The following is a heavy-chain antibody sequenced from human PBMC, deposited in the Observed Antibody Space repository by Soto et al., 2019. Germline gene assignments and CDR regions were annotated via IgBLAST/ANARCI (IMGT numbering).Heavy chain of an antibody. CDR2: IYYGGST. J-gene: IGHJ3*02. D-gene: IGHD3-10*01. CDR1: GGSVSSGSYY. CDR3: ARISPGYAFDI. V-gene: IGHV4-61*01. Sequence: SETLSLTCTVSGGSVSSGSYYWSWIRQPPGKGLEWIGYIYYGGSTNYNPSLKSRVTISVDTSKNQFSLKLSSVTAADTAVYYCARISPGYAFDIWGQGTMVTVSS.